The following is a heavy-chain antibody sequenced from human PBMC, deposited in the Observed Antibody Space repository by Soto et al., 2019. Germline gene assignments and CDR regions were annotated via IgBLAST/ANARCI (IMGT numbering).Heavy chain of an antibody. CDR1: GYTCTSYG. Sequence: GQLVQSGAEVKSPGASVKVSCRASGYTCTSYGISGVRQAPGQGLEWMGWISAYNGDTKLSQKFEARVIMTTDTSTNTAYIELRSLRSDDTADYYYARDSFTHKAIVTWAFDIWGQGTRVT. CDR2: ISAYNGDT. CDR3: ARDSFTHKAIVTWAFDI. V-gene: IGHV1-18*01. D-gene: IGHD5-18*01. J-gene: IGHJ3*02.